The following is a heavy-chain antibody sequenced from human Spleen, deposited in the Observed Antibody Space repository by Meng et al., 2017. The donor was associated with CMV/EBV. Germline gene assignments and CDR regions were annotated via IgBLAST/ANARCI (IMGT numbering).Heavy chain of an antibody. Sequence: GGSLRVSCAASRFTFSNYAMSWVRQAPGKGLEWVSAIGGSGGRPFYADSVKGRFTISRDNSKNTLYLQMNSLRAEDTAAYYCAKGGTGWYLGDYYYGMDVWGQGTTVTVSS. V-gene: IGHV3-23*01. J-gene: IGHJ6*02. D-gene: IGHD6-19*01. CDR1: RFTFSNYA. CDR3: AKGGTGWYLGDYYYGMDV. CDR2: IGGSGGRP.